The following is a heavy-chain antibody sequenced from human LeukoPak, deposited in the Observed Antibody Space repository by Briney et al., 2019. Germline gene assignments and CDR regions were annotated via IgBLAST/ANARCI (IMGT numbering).Heavy chain of an antibody. CDR1: GFTFRSYA. D-gene: IGHD3-16*01. CDR2: IDDSGGGK. CDR3: AKNRGLRLGELTPVHDAFDI. V-gene: IGHV3-23*01. Sequence: PSGGSLRLSCAASGFTFRSYAMNWVRQAPGKGLEWVSTIDDSGGGKFYLDAVKGRFTISRDNSENTLYLQMNSLRAEDTAVYYCAKNRGLRLGELTPVHDAFDIWGQGTMVTVSS. J-gene: IGHJ3*02.